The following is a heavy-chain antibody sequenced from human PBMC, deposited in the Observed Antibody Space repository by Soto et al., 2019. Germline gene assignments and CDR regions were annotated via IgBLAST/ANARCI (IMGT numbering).Heavy chain of an antibody. J-gene: IGHJ5*02. V-gene: IGHV3-30-3*01. CDR2: ISYDGSNK. D-gene: IGHD2-21*01. CDR1: GFTFSSYA. Sequence: GGSLRLSCAASGFTFSSYAMHWVRQAPGKGLEWVAVISYDGSNKYYADSVKGRFTISRDNSKNTLYLQMNSLRAEDTAVYYCASEIPFDPWGQGTLVTVSS. CDR3: ASEIPFDP.